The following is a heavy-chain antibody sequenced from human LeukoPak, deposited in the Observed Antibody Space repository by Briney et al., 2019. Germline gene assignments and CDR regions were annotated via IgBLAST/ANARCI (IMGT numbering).Heavy chain of an antibody. D-gene: IGHD4-23*01. V-gene: IGHV5-51*01. J-gene: IGHJ3*02. Sequence: ASVKVSCKASGYTFTSYGISWVRQAPGQGLEWMGIIYPGDSDTRYSPSFQGQVTISADKSISTAYLQWSSLKASDTAMYYCVGGKDAILDAFDIWGQGTMVTVSS. CDR3: VGGKDAILDAFDI. CDR2: IYPGDSDT. CDR1: GYTFTSYG.